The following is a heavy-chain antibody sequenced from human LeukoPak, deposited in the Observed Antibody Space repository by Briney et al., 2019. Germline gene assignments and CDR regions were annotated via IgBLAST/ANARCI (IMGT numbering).Heavy chain of an antibody. CDR1: GYSISSGYY. Sequence: TSETLSLTCTVSGYSISSGYYWGWIRQPPGKGLEWIGSLYHSGSTYYNPSLKSRVTISVDTSKNQFSLKLSSVTAADTAVYYCARLFGERTDPWGQGTLVTVSS. V-gene: IGHV4-38-2*02. J-gene: IGHJ5*02. D-gene: IGHD3-3*01. CDR2: LYHSGST. CDR3: ARLFGERTDP.